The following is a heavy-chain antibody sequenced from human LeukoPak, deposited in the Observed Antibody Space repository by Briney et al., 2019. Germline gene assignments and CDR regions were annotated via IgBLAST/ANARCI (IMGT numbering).Heavy chain of an antibody. Sequence: GGSLRLSCAASGFTFSSYEMNWVRQAPGKGLEWVSYISSSGSTIYYADSVKGRFTISRDNAKNSLYLQMNSLRAEDTAVYYCARDLYGSGSFDSWGQGTLVTVSS. CDR3: ARDLYGSGSFDS. CDR2: ISSSGSTI. V-gene: IGHV3-48*03. J-gene: IGHJ4*02. D-gene: IGHD3-10*01. CDR1: GFTFSSYE.